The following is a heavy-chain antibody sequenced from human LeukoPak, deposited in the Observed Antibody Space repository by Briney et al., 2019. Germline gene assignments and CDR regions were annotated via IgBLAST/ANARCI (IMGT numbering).Heavy chain of an antibody. CDR1: GYTFTSYG. CDR3: TRDSYYYESSAETNNAFDV. CDR2: INPNSGGT. D-gene: IGHD3-22*01. Sequence: GASVKVSCKASGYTFTSYGISWVRQAPGQGLEWMGWINPNSGGTKYVQKFQGRVTLTRDTSTSTAYMELSRLTSDDTAMYYCTRDSYYYESSAETNNAFDVWGQGTMVTVSS. J-gene: IGHJ3*01. V-gene: IGHV1-2*02.